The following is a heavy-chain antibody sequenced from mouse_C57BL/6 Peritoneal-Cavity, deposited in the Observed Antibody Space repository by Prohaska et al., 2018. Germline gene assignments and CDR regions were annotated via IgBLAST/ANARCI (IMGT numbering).Heavy chain of an antibody. CDR1: GFPITSVYY. V-gene: IGHV12-3*01. CDR3: EGDGGGYWYFDV. D-gene: IGHD1-1*02. Sequence: QMPLQVSGPGLVKPSQSLFLTCSLTGFPITSVYYCIWIRQSPGKPLEWMGYITHSGETFYNPSLQSPISITRETSKKQFSHKLKSVTTEDTDMYYCEGDGGGYWYFDVWGTGTTVTVSS. CDR2: ITHSGET. J-gene: IGHJ1*03.